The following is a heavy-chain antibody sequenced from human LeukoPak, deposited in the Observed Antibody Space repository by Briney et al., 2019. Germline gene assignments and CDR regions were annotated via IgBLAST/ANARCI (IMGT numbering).Heavy chain of an antibody. CDR1: GGSFSGYY. V-gene: IGHV4-34*01. CDR2: INHSGST. Sequence: SETLSLTCAVYGGSFSGYYWSWIRQPPGKGLEWIGEINHSGSTNYNPSLKGRVTISVDTSKNQFSLKLSSVTAADTAVYYCARSVLRFLEWPRSPGFDPWGQGTLVTVSS. D-gene: IGHD3-3*01. J-gene: IGHJ5*02. CDR3: ARSVLRFLEWPRSPGFDP.